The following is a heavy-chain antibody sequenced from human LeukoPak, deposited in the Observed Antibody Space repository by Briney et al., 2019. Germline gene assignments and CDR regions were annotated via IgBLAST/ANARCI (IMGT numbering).Heavy chain of an antibody. CDR1: GGSFSGYY. CDR2: INHSGST. Sequence: SETLSLTCAVYGGSFSGYYWSWIRQPPGKGLEWIGEINHSGSTNYNPSLKSRVTISVDTSKNQFSLKLSSVTAADTAVYYCARGIVVVPAAILVIRYYYYYYMDVWGKGTTVTVSS. CDR3: ARGIVVVPAAILVIRYYYYYYMDV. D-gene: IGHD2-2*02. J-gene: IGHJ6*03. V-gene: IGHV4-34*01.